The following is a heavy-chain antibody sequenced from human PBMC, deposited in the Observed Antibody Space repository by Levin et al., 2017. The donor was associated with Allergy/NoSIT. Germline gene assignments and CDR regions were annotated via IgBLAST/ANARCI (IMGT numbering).Heavy chain of an antibody. J-gene: IGHJ4*02. CDR3: ARALAGATGDY. CDR1: GFTFSSYS. CDR2: ISSSSSYI. D-gene: IGHD1-26*01. Sequence: GGSLRLSCAASGFTFSSYSMNWVRQAPGKGLEWVSSISSSSSYIYSADSVKGRFTISRDNAKNSLYLQMNSLRAEDTAVYYCARALAGATGDYWGQGTLVTVSS. V-gene: IGHV3-21*01.